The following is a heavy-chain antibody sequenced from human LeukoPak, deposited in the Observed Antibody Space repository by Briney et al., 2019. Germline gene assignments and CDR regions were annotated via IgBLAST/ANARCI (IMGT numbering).Heavy chain of an antibody. CDR3: ARGMYDYSNYVGAFDI. Sequence: SETLSLTCTVSGGSISNYYWSWIRQPPGKGLEWIGEINHSGSTNYNPSLKSRVTISVDTSKNQFSLKLSSVTAADTAVYYCARGMYDYSNYVGAFDIWGQGTMVTVSS. V-gene: IGHV4-34*01. CDR1: GGSISNYY. D-gene: IGHD4-11*01. J-gene: IGHJ3*02. CDR2: INHSGST.